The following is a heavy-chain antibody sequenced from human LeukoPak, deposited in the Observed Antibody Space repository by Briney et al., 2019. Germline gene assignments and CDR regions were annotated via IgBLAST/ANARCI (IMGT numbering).Heavy chain of an antibody. CDR1: GGSFSGYY. J-gene: IGHJ4*02. CDR3: ARHRYDSSGYYRLTPEVLIDY. V-gene: IGHV4-34*01. CDR2: IYYSGST. Sequence: SETLSLTCAVYGGSFSGYYWSWIRQPPGKGLEWIGSIYYSGSTYYNPSLKSRVTISVDTSKNQFSLKLSSVTAADTAVYYCARHRYDSSGYYRLTPEVLIDYWGQGTLVTVSS. D-gene: IGHD3-22*01.